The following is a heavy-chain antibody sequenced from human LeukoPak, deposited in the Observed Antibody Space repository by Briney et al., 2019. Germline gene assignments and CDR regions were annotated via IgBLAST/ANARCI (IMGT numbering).Heavy chain of an antibody. J-gene: IGHJ4*02. Sequence: GGSLRLSCAASGFTFSDYYMSWIRQAPGKGLEWVSVIYTGGSARYADSVKGRFTISRDNSKNTLYLQMNSLRAEDTAVYYCARALGSAIDYWGQGTLVTVSS. CDR2: IYTGGSA. D-gene: IGHD2-15*01. CDR1: GFTFSDYY. V-gene: IGHV3-66*01. CDR3: ARALGSAIDY.